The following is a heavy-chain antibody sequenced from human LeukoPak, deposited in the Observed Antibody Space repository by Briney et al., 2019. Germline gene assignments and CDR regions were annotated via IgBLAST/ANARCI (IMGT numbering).Heavy chain of an antibody. CDR3: AKDRYSSSWYGPLNY. V-gene: IGHV3-9*01. CDR2: ISWNSGSI. Sequence: GGSLRLSCAASGFTFSTYDMHWVRQAPGKGLEWVSGISWNSGSIGYADSVKGRFTISRDNAKNSLYLQMNSLRAEDTALYYCAKDRYSSSWYGPLNYWGQGTLVTVSS. J-gene: IGHJ4*02. CDR1: GFTFSTYD. D-gene: IGHD6-13*01.